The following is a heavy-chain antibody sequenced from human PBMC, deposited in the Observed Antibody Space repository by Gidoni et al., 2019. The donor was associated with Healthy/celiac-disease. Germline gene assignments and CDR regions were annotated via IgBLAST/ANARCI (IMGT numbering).Heavy chain of an antibody. CDR1: GFTLISHW. D-gene: IGHD4-17*01. V-gene: IGHV3-7*01. CDR2: IKQDGSEK. J-gene: IGHJ3*02. CDR3: ASSQTPYGGNSVSDAFDI. Sequence: EVQLVESGGCLVLPGGSLGLSCAASGFTLISHWLGWVRQAPGKGLEWVANIKQDGSEKYYVDSVKGRFTISRDNAKNSLYLQMNSLRAEDTAVYYCASSQTPYGGNSVSDAFDIWGQGTMVTVSS.